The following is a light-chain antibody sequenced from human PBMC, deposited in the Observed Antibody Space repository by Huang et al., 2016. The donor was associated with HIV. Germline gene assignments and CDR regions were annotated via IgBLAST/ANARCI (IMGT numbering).Light chain of an antibody. V-gene: IGKV2-28*01. Sequence: DIVMTQSPLSLPVTPGEPASISCRSNQSLLHESGHNELDWYLQKPGQSPQLLIYLASTRASGVPDRFTGSGSGTDFTLRINKVEAQDVGVYFCMQALQTPYTFGRGTKLEI. CDR2: LAS. CDR3: MQALQTPYT. J-gene: IGKJ2*01. CDR1: QSLLHESGHNE.